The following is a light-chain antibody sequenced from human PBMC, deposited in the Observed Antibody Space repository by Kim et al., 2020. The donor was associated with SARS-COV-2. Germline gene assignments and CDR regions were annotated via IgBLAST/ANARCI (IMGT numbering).Light chain of an antibody. V-gene: IGLV2-11*01. J-gene: IGLJ1*01. CDR3: YSYAGSYILSV. Sequence: QSALTQPRSVSGSPGQSVTISCTGTSSDVDNYKHVSWYQQHPGKAPKVLIYDVTKRPSGVPDRFSGSKSGNTASLTISGLQAEDEADYYCYSYAGSYILSVFGTGTKVTVL. CDR1: SSDVDNYKH. CDR2: DVT.